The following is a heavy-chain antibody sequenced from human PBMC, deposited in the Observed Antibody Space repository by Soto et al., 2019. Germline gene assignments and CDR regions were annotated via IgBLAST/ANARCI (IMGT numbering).Heavy chain of an antibody. Sequence: GESLKISCKGSGYSFTSYWIGWVRQMPGKGLEWMGIIYPGDSDTRYSPSFQGQVTISADKSISTAYLQWSSLKASDTAMYYCARSLSGSYYLFDYFDYWGQGTLVTVSS. D-gene: IGHD1-26*01. J-gene: IGHJ4*02. CDR2: IYPGDSDT. CDR3: ARSLSGSYYLFDYFDY. CDR1: GYSFTSYW. V-gene: IGHV5-51*01.